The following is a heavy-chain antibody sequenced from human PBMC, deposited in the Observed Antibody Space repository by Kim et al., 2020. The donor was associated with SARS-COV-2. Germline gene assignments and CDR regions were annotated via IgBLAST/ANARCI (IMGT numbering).Heavy chain of an antibody. CDR1: GFTFSSYW. V-gene: IGHV3-7*01. J-gene: IGHJ6*02. CDR2: IKQDGSEK. D-gene: IGHD6-6*01. Sequence: GGSLRLSCAASGFTFSSYWMSWVRQAPGKGLEWVANIKQDGSEKYYVDSVKGRFTISRDTAKNSLYLQMNSLRAEDTAVYYCAREDVEYSSSSLATKNQYYLFPYGMDVWGQGTTVTLSS. CDR3: AREDVEYSSSSLATKNQYYLFPYGMDV.